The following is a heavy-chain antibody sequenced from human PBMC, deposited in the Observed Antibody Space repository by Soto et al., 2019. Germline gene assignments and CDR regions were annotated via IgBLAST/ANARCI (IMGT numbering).Heavy chain of an antibody. CDR3: AKGDIAAAGTGYYYGMDV. D-gene: IGHD6-13*01. Sequence: GGSLRLSCAASGFTFSRYAMSWVRQAPGKGLEWVSAISGSGGSTYYADSVKGRFTISRDNSKNTLYLQMNSLRAEDTAVYYCAKGDIAAAGTGYYYGMDVWGQGTTVTVSS. J-gene: IGHJ6*02. CDR2: ISGSGGST. CDR1: GFTFSRYA. V-gene: IGHV3-23*01.